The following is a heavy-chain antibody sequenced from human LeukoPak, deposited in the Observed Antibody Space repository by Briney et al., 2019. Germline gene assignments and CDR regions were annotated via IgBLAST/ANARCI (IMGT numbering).Heavy chain of an antibody. CDR2: MSGSGGST. J-gene: IGHJ2*01. V-gene: IGHV3-23*01. Sequence: GGSLRLSCAASGLSFSTYSMNWVRQAPGKGLEWVSAMSGSGGSTYYADSVKGRFTISRDNSKNTLYLQMNSLRAEDTAVYYCAKDGYYDSSAYYYVRYFDLWGRGTLVTVSS. CDR3: AKDGYYDSSAYYYVRYFDL. D-gene: IGHD3-22*01. CDR1: GLSFSTYS.